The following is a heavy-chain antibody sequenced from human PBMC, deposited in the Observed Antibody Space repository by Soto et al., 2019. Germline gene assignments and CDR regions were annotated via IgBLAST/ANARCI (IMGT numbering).Heavy chain of an antibody. CDR1: GGSISSYY. D-gene: IGHD3-3*01. CDR2: IYYTGTS. Sequence: PSETLSLTCTVSGGSISSYYWSWIRQPPGKGLEWVGYIYYTGTSKYNPSLKSRVTISVDSSKNQFSLKLDSVTAADTAVYYCARLGGYYQAFDNWGQGTLVTVPQ. V-gene: IGHV4-59*08. J-gene: IGHJ4*02. CDR3: ARLGGYYQAFDN.